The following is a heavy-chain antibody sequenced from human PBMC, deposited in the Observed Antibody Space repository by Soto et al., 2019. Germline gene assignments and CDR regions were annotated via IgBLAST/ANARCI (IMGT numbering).Heavy chain of an antibody. D-gene: IGHD6-13*01. CDR3: ARVGSTVAAGTSDY. V-gene: IGHV3-11*01. J-gene: IGHJ4*02. CDR2: ISGEGGRQ. CDR1: GFSFSDYY. Sequence: QVQLVESGGGLVKPGGSLRLSCVASGFSFSDYYMSWIRQTPGKGLEWVSYISGEGGRQVYADSVRGRFTISRDNVKYSVYLEMSSLRAEDTAMYYCARVGSTVAAGTSDYWGQGMRVTVSS.